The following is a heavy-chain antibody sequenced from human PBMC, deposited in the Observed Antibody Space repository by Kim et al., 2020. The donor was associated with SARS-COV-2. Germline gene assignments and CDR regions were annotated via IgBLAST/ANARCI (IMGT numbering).Heavy chain of an antibody. CDR1: GFTFSSYG. CDR2: ISYDGSNK. D-gene: IGHD1-26*01. V-gene: IGHV3-30*18. J-gene: IGHJ4*02. CDR3: AKTYSGSYYSHFDY. Sequence: GGSLRLSCAASGFTFSSYGMHWVRQAPGKGLEWVAVISYDGSNKYYADSVKGRFTISRDNSKNTLYLQMNSLRAEDTAVYYCAKTYSGSYYSHFDYWGQGTLVTVSS.